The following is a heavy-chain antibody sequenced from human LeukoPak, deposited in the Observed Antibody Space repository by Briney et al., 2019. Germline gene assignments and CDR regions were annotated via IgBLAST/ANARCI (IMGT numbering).Heavy chain of an antibody. Sequence: GGSLRLSCAASGFTFSRYWMHWVRQAPGKGLVWVSRININGSSTIYADSVKGRFTISRGNAKNTLYLQMNNLRADDTAVYYCARDRYCSGNGCQDLGYWGQGTLVTVSS. V-gene: IGHV3-74*01. D-gene: IGHD2-15*01. CDR2: ININGSST. CDR1: GFTFSRYW. J-gene: IGHJ4*02. CDR3: ARDRYCSGNGCQDLGY.